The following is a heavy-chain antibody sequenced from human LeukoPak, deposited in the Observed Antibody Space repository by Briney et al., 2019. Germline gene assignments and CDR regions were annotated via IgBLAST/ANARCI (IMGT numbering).Heavy chain of an antibody. CDR1: GNTLTDLS. V-gene: IGHV1-24*01. CDR2: FDPEDAEV. J-gene: IGHJ4*02. D-gene: IGHD2-15*01. CDR3: AAEGQWSLVHYFNS. Sequence: ASVKVFCKVSGNTLTDLSIHWVRQAPGKGLDWMGGFDPEDAEVVYAEKFQDRVTMTEDPSTDTAYLELSSLRSEDTAVYYCAAEGQWSLVHYFNSWGQGTLVTVSS.